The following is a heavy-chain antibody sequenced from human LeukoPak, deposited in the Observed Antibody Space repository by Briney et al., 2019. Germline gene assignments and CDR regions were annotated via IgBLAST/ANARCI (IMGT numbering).Heavy chain of an antibody. CDR1: GFTFSTYG. D-gene: IGHD5-12*01. CDR2: IRYDGSDK. J-gene: IGHJ6*04. CDR3: ARNRVGSDPDYYNGMEV. V-gene: IGHV3-30*02. Sequence: PGGSLRLSCAASGFTFSTYGMHWVRQAPGKGLEWVAFIRYDGSDKYYADSVKGRFTISRDNSKNTLYLQMNGLRAEDTAVYYCARNRVGSDPDYYNGMEVWAKGPRVTV.